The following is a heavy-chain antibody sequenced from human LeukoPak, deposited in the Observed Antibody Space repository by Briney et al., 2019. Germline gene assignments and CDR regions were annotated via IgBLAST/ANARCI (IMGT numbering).Heavy chain of an antibody. D-gene: IGHD2-21*01. V-gene: IGHV4-59*01. Sequence: SETLSLTCTVSGGSISGYYWSCIRQPPGKGLEWIGYIYYSGSTNYNPSLKSRVTISVDTSKNQFSLKLSCVSAADTASYCWSRVDPDSISPLELFDYWGQGTLVTVSS. CDR2: IYYSGST. CDR1: GGSISGYY. J-gene: IGHJ4*02. CDR3: SRVDPDSISPLELFDY.